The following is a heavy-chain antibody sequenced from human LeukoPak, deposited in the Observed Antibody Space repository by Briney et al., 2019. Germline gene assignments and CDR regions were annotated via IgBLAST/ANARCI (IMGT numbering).Heavy chain of an antibody. J-gene: IGHJ2*01. D-gene: IGHD7-27*01. CDR2: IKQDGSEK. Sequence: GGSLRLSCAASGFSFSSYWMSWVRQAPGKGLEWMASIKQDGSEKYYVDSVKGRFTVSRDNAKNSLYLQMNSLRAEDTALYHCAKNWGTFSWFFDLWGRGTLVTVSS. CDR1: GFSFSSYW. V-gene: IGHV3-7*03. CDR3: AKNWGTFSWFFDL.